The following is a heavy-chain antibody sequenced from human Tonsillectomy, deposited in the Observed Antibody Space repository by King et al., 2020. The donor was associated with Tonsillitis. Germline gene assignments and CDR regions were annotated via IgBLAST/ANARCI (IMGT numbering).Heavy chain of an antibody. CDR1: GFTFSNYA. V-gene: IGHV3-23*04. D-gene: IGHD4-11*01. CDR2: ISGSGGRT. J-gene: IGHJ4*02. CDR3: AKGGLQYFDY. Sequence: VQLVESGGGLVQPGGSLRLSCAASGFTFSNYAMSWVRQAPGKGLEWGSAISGSGGRTYYADSVKGRFTISRENSKNTLYLQRNSLRADDTAVYYCAKGGLQYFDYWGQETLVTVSS.